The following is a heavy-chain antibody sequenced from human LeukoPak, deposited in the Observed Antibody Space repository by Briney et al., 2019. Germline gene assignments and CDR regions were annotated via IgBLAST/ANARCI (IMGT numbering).Heavy chain of an antibody. V-gene: IGHV1-3*01. CDR3: AXXXXXXXXMDV. Sequence: ASVKVSCKASGYTFTSYAMYWVRQAPGQRLEWMGWINAGNGNTKYSQKFQGRVTITRDTSASTGYMELSSLRSEDTAVYYCAXXXXXXXXMDVWGQGTTVTVSS. CDR1: GYTFTSYA. CDR2: INAGNGNT. J-gene: IGHJ6*02.